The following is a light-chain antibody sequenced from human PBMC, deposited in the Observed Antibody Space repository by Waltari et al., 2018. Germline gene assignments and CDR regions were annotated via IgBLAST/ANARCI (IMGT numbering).Light chain of an antibody. CDR2: SES. V-gene: IGKV1-39*01. J-gene: IGKJ2*01. CDR1: QGINKY. Sequence: DIQLIQSPSSLSASVGDRVAITCRASQGINKYLNWYQQKAGKAPKLLIYSESILQSGVPSRFSGGGSGTGFTLTISSLQPEDFATYYCQQTFTMPYTFGQGTKLEI. CDR3: QQTFTMPYT.